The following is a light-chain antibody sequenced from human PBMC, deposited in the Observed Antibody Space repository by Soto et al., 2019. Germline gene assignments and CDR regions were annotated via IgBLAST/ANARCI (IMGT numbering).Light chain of an antibody. V-gene: IGKV3-20*01. J-gene: IGKJ1*01. CDR1: QSVSSSY. CDR2: GAS. CDR3: QQDGSSQT. Sequence: EIVLTQAPGTLSLSPGERATLSCRASQSVSSSYLAWYHQKPGQAPRLLIYGASSRATGIPDRFSGSGSGTDFTLTISRLEPEDFAVYYCQQDGSSQTFRQGTQGEIK.